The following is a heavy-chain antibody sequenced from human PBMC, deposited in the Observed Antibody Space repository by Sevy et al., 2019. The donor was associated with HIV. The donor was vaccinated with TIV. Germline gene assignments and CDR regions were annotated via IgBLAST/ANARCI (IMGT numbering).Heavy chain of an antibody. Sequence: GGSLRLSCAASGFTFSSYAMHWVRQAPGKGLEWVAVISYDGSNKYYADSVKGRFTISRDNSKNTLYLQMNSLRAEDTAGYYCARVIVVVPAAMSGMDVWGQGTTVTVSS. D-gene: IGHD2-2*01. CDR2: ISYDGSNK. CDR3: ARVIVVVPAAMSGMDV. CDR1: GFTFSSYA. J-gene: IGHJ6*02. V-gene: IGHV3-30-3*01.